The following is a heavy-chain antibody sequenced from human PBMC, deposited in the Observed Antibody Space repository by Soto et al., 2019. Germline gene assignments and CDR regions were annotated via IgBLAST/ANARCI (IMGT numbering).Heavy chain of an antibody. CDR1: GGSFSGYY. J-gene: IGHJ4*02. CDR2: INHSGST. Sequence: SETLSLTCAVYGGSFSGYYWSWIRQPPGKGLEWIGEINHSGSTNYNPSLKSRVTISVDTSKNQFSLKLSPVTAADTAVYYCASSAPTTVTHGADYWGQGTLVTVSS. CDR3: ASSAPTTVTHGADY. D-gene: IGHD4-17*01. V-gene: IGHV4-34*01.